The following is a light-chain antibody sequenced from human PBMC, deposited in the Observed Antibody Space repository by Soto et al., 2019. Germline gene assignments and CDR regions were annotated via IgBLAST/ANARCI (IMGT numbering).Light chain of an antibody. CDR2: GAS. V-gene: IGKV3-15*01. Sequence: EIVLTQSPGTLSVSPGETATLSCRASQSVSNNVAWYQQKPGQAPRLLILGASTRATGIPARFSGSGSGTEFTLSISSLQSEDFAVYYCKQYKEWPPFTLDQGKRLEIK. CDR3: KQYKEWPPFT. J-gene: IGKJ5*01. CDR1: QSVSNN.